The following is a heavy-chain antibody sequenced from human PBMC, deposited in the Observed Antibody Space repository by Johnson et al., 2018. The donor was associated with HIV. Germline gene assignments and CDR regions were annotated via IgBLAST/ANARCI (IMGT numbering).Heavy chain of an antibody. Sequence: EVQLMESGGGVVRPGGSLRLSCAASGFTFDDYGMSWVRQAPGKGLEWVSGINWNGGSTGYADSVKGRFTISRDNAKNSLYLQMNSLRAEDTAVYYCARRDTYYYDSTLGAFDIWGQGTMVTVSS. V-gene: IGHV3-20*04. J-gene: IGHJ3*02. CDR1: GFTFDDYG. D-gene: IGHD3-22*01. CDR3: ARRDTYYYDSTLGAFDI. CDR2: INWNGGST.